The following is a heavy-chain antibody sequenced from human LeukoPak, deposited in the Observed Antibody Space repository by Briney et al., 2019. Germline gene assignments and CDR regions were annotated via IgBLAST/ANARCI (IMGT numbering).Heavy chain of an antibody. CDR1: GFIFSDFS. V-gene: IGHV3-7*01. CDR3: ARPRGCGTSRCNNFDY. CDR2: MDEHGSEI. Sequence: PGGSLRLSCAVSGFIFSDFSMSWVRQAPGKGLERVAKMDEHGSEIFYVDSVKGRFTISRDNAKNSLFLQLNRLRADDTAVYYCARPRGCGTSRCNNFDYWGQGPLATVSS. D-gene: IGHD2-21*01. J-gene: IGHJ4*02.